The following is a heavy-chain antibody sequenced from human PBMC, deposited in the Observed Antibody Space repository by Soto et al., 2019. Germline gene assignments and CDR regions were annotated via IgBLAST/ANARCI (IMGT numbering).Heavy chain of an antibody. CDR3: ARATDDYSNYGFDY. V-gene: IGHV1-69*13. D-gene: IGHD4-4*01. CDR2: IIPIFGTA. CDR1: GGTSSSYA. Sequence: SVKVSCKASGGTSSSYAISWVRQAPGQGLEWMGGIIPIFGTANYAQKFQGRVTITADESTSKAYMELSSLRSEDTAVYYCARATDDYSNYGFDYWGQGTLVTVSS. J-gene: IGHJ4*02.